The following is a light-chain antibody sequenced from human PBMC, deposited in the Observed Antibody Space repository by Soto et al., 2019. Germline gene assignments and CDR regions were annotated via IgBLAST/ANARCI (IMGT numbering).Light chain of an antibody. CDR1: SSDVGGYNY. CDR3: SSYTSSSTPV. CDR2: DVS. V-gene: IGLV2-14*01. Sequence: QSALTHPASVSRSPGQSITISCTGTSSDVGGYNYVSWYQQHPGKAPKLMIYDVSNRPSGVSNRFSGSKSGNTASLTISGLQAEDEADNYCSSYTSSSTPVFGTGTKVTVL. J-gene: IGLJ1*01.